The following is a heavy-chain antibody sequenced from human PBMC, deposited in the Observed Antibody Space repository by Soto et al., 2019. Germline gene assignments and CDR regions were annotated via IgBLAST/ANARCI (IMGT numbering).Heavy chain of an antibody. V-gene: IGHV3-7*01. CDR1: GFTFTTYW. CDR2: IKQDGSEK. Sequence: EVQLVESGGGLVQPGGSLRLSCAASGFTFTTYWMSWVRQDPGKGLEWVANIKQDGSEKYYVDSVKGRFTIARDNANNSLYLQMNSLRAEDTAVYYCGRGMDVWGQGTTVTVSS. CDR3: GRGMDV. J-gene: IGHJ6*02.